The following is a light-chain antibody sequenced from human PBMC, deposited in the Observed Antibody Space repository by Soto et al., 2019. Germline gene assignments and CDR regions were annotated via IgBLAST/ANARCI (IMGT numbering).Light chain of an antibody. J-gene: IGLJ7*01. Sequence: QSVLTQPPSASGTPGQRVTISCSGSSSNIGGNTVNWYQQIPGTAPKLLIYSNSQRPSGVPDRCSGSKSGSSASLAISGLQSEDAADYYCAAWDDSLNRPVFGGGTQLTVL. CDR3: AAWDDSLNRPV. CDR1: SSNIGGNT. CDR2: SNS. V-gene: IGLV1-44*01.